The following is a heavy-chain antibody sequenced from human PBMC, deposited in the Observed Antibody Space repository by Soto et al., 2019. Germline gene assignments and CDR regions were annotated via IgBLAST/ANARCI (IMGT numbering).Heavy chain of an antibody. CDR2: TYYRSKWYN. J-gene: IGHJ6*02. CDR1: GDSVSSNSAA. D-gene: IGHD6-6*01. V-gene: IGHV6-1*01. Sequence: PSQTLSLTCAISGDSVSSNSAAWNWIRQSPSRGLEWLGRTYYRSKWYNDYAVSVKSRITINPDTSKNQFSLQLNSVTPEDTAVYYCAGGRLAARPGAGGLSYYYYGMDVWGQGTTVTVSS. CDR3: AGGRLAARPGAGGLSYYYYGMDV.